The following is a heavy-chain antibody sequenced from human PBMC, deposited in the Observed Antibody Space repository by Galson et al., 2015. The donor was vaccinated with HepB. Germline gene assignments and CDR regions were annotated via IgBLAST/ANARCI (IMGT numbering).Heavy chain of an antibody. CDR1: GYTFTSYG. CDR3: ARGDQSGYDFWSGYPLGDYYYYGMDV. CDR2: ISAYSGNT. D-gene: IGHD3-3*01. J-gene: IGHJ6*02. Sequence: SVKVSCKASGYTFTSYGISWVRQAPGQGLEWMGWISAYSGNTNYAQKLQGRVTMTTDTSTSTAYMELRSLRSDDTAVYYCARGDQSGYDFWSGYPLGDYYYYGMDVWGQGTTVTVSS. V-gene: IGHV1-18*04.